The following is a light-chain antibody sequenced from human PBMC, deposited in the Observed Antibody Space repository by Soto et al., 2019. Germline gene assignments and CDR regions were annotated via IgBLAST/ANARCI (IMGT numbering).Light chain of an antibody. J-gene: IGLJ3*02. CDR1: SSNIGASYD. CDR3: QSFESSLTGWV. Sequence: QSVLTQPPSVSGAPGQRVTISCTGSSSNIGASYDVHWYQQLPGTAPTLLISANTDRPSGVPDRFSGSKSGTSASLAITGLQTEDGGDYYCQSFESSLTGWVFGGGTQPTVL. V-gene: IGLV1-40*01. CDR2: ANT.